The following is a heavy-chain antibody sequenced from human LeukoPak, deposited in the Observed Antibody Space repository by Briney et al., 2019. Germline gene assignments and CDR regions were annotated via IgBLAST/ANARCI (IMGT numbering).Heavy chain of an antibody. CDR3: ARHFEPIMRSSGWYPPRFLDAFDI. V-gene: IGHV4-39*01. Sequence: SETLSLTCTVSGGSISSSSYYWGWIRQPPGKGLEWIGSIYYSGSTYYNPSLKSRVTISVDTSKNQFSLKLSSVTAADTAVYYCARHFEPIMRSSGWYPPRFLDAFDIWGQGTMVTVSS. CDR2: IYYSGST. CDR1: GGSISSSSYY. J-gene: IGHJ3*02. D-gene: IGHD6-19*01.